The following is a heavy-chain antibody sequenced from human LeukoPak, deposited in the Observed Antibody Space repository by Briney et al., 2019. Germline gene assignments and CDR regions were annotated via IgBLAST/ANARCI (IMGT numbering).Heavy chain of an antibody. CDR2: IYPGDSDT. V-gene: IGHV5-51*01. Sequence: RGESLKISCKGSGYSFTSYWIGWVRQMPGKGLEWMGIIYPGDSDTRYSLSFQGQVTISADKSISTAYLQWSSLKASDTAMYYCARHDSSGYYEIDAFDIWGQGTMVTVSS. CDR1: GYSFTSYW. J-gene: IGHJ3*02. CDR3: ARHDSSGYYEIDAFDI. D-gene: IGHD3-22*01.